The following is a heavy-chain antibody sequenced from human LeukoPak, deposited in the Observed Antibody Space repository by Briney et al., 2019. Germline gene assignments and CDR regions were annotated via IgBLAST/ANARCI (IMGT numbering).Heavy chain of an antibody. V-gene: IGHV4-39*01. CDR1: GGSISSSSYY. Sequence: KPSETLSLTCTVSGGSISSSSYYWGWIRQPPGKGLEWIGSIYYSGSTYYNPSLKSRVTISVDTSKNQFSLKLSSVTAADTAVYYCARSPRGYSYGYNWFDPWGQGTLVTVSS. D-gene: IGHD5-18*01. CDR3: ARSPRGYSYGYNWFDP. J-gene: IGHJ5*02. CDR2: IYYSGST.